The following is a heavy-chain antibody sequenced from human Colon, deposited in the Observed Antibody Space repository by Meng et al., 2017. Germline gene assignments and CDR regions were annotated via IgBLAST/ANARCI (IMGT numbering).Heavy chain of an antibody. J-gene: IGHJ4*02. CDR3: ARHGGWHFDY. Sequence: GRLQESGPGMVRPSDTLSLTCTVSGGPVSSGSYYWSWIRQPPGKGLEWIGQIYLSGSPSYNPSLESRVTISVDKSKNQLSLRLTSVTAADTAIYYCARHGGWHFDYWGQGTLVTVSS. CDR1: GGPVSSGSYY. V-gene: IGHV4-61*01. D-gene: IGHD6-19*01. CDR2: IYLSGSP.